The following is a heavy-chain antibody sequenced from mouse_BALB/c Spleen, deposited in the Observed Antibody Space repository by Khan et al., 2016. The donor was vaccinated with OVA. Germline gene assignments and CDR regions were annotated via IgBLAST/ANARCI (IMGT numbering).Heavy chain of an antibody. CDR1: GFTFSGFG. D-gene: IGHD2-3*01. CDR3: ARTGYYYFDY. J-gene: IGHJ2*01. CDR2: IRSGSNTP. Sequence: EVELVESGGGLVQTGGSRKLSCAASGFTFSGFGMHWVRQAPEKGLEWVAYIRSGSNTPYYADTVKGRFTISRDNPKNTLFMQMTSLRTEDTATYYCARTGYYYFDYWGQGTTLTVSS. V-gene: IGHV5-17*02.